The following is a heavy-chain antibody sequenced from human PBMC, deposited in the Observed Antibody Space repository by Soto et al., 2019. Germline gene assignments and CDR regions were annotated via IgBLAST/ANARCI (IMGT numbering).Heavy chain of an antibody. J-gene: IGHJ5*02. D-gene: IGHD6-13*01. Sequence: QVQLQESGPGLVKPSETLSLTCTVSGGSVSSGSYYWSWIRQPPGKGLEWIGYIYYSGSTNYNPSLTSRVTISVDTSKNQFSLKLSSVTAADTAVYYCARYMWGDLYSSSWYGPVWFDPWGQGTLVTVSS. V-gene: IGHV4-61*01. CDR3: ARYMWGDLYSSSWYGPVWFDP. CDR1: GGSVSSGSYY. CDR2: IYYSGST.